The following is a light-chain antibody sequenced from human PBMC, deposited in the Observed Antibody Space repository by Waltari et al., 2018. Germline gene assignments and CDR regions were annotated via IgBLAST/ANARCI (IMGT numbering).Light chain of an antibody. CDR3: QQFNTYPLT. J-gene: IGKJ5*01. Sequence: TCRASQGISSYLAWYQQKPGKAPNLLIYAAFTLQSGVPSRFSGSGSGTDFTLTISSLQLEDFATYYCQQFNTYPLTFGQGTRLEIK. CDR1: QGISSY. V-gene: IGKV1-9*01. CDR2: AAF.